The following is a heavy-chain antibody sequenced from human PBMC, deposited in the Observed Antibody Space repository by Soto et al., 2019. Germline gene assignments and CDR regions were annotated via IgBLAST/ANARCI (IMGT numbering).Heavy chain of an antibody. CDR2: IYYSGST. D-gene: IGHD4-17*01. J-gene: IGHJ4*02. CDR3: ARHDYGDYGYY. Sequence: QLQLQESGPGLVKPSETLSLTCTVSGGSISSSSYYWGWIRQPPGKGLEWIGSIYYSGSTYYNPSLKSRVTISVDTSKNQFSLKLSSVTAADTAVYYCARHDYGDYGYYWGQGTLVTVSS. CDR1: GGSISSSSYY. V-gene: IGHV4-39*01.